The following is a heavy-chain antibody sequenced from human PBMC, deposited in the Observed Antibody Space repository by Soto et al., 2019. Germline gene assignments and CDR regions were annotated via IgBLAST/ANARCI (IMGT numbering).Heavy chain of an antibody. CDR3: AKDGSYYYDSSGNWFDP. CDR1: GFTFSSYA. J-gene: IGHJ5*02. V-gene: IGHV3-23*01. CDR2: ISGSGGST. D-gene: IGHD3-22*01. Sequence: PVGSLRLSCAASGFTFSSYAMSWVRQAPGKGLEWVSAISGSGGSTYYADSVKGRFTISRDNSKNTLYLQMNSLRAEDTAVYYCAKDGSYYYDSSGNWFDPWGQGTLVTVSS.